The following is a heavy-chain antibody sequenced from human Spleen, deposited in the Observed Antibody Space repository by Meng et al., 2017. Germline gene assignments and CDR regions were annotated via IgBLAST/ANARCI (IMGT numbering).Heavy chain of an antibody. V-gene: IGHV4-39*01. CDR3: ARRRGGSGRDC. CDR2: IYHSGST. D-gene: IGHD3-10*01. Sequence: QVRLQESGPGLVKPSQTLSLTCTVSGGSISSGGYYWSWIRQHPGKGLEWIGAIYHSGSTSYNPSLQSRVTMFVDTSKNQFSLMLTSVTATDTAVYYCARRRGGSGRDCWGQGTLVTVSS. J-gene: IGHJ4*02. CDR1: GGSISSGGYY.